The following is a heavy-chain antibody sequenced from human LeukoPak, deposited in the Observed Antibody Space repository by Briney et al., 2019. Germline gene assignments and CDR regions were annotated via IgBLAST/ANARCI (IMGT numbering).Heavy chain of an antibody. CDR2: INHSGST. CDR3: ARAHTSSWYMDY. D-gene: IGHD6-13*01. Sequence: SETLSLTCAVYGGSFSGYYWSWIRQPPGKGLEWIGEINHSGSTNYNPSLKSRVTISVDTSKNQLSLKLNSVTAADTAVYYCARAHTSSWYMDYWGQGTLVTVS. J-gene: IGHJ4*02. CDR1: GGSFSGYY. V-gene: IGHV4-34*01.